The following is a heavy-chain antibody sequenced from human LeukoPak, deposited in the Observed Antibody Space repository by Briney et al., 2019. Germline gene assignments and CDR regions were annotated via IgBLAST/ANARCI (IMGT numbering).Heavy chain of an antibody. CDR2: IKRDGSEK. Sequence: GGSLRLSCAASGFTFSNYWMSWVRQAPGKGLEWVADIKRDGSEKHYVDSVKGRFTISRDDAKNPLYLQMNSLRAEDTAVYYCALNMIGGQIFDFWGQGTLVTVSS. V-gene: IGHV3-7*01. J-gene: IGHJ4*02. CDR1: GFTFSNYW. CDR3: ALNMIGGQIFDF. D-gene: IGHD3-16*01.